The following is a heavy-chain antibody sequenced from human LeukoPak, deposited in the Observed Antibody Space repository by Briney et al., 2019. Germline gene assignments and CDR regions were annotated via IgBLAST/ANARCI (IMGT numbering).Heavy chain of an antibody. CDR2: IRYDGSNK. D-gene: IGHD5-12*01. CDR1: GFTFSSYG. V-gene: IGHV3-30*02. Sequence: GGSLRLSCAASGFTFSSYGMHWVCQAPGKGLEWVAFIRYDGSNKYYADSVKGRFTISRDNSKNTLYLQMNSLRAEDTAVYYCAKEVDIVATMGFDAFDIWGQGTMVTVSS. J-gene: IGHJ3*02. CDR3: AKEVDIVATMGFDAFDI.